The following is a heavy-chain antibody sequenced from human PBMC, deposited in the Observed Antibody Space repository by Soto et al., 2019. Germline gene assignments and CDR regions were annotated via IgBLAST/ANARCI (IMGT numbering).Heavy chain of an antibody. Sequence: SETLSLTCTVSGVSFSSYYWSWIRQPPGKGLEWIGYIHYSGVTSYNPSLKSRVAISVETSKNQFSLKLSSVTAADTAVYYCARERRDGYNPAGDAFDIWGQGTMVTVSS. CDR3: ARERRDGYNPAGDAFDI. D-gene: IGHD5-12*01. CDR2: IHYSGVT. J-gene: IGHJ3*02. CDR1: GVSFSSYY. V-gene: IGHV4-59*12.